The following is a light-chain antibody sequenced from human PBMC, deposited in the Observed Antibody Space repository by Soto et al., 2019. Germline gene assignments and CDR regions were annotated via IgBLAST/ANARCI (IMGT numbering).Light chain of an antibody. CDR2: DVS. V-gene: IGLV2-14*01. CDR1: SSDVGGYNY. CDR3: SSYTSSSTRV. Sequence: QSVLTQPASVSGSPGQSITISCPGTSSDVGGYNYVSWYQQHPGKAPKLMIYDVSNRPSGVSNRFSGSKSGNTASLTISGLQAEDEADYYCSSYTSSSTRVFGPGTKVTVL. J-gene: IGLJ1*01.